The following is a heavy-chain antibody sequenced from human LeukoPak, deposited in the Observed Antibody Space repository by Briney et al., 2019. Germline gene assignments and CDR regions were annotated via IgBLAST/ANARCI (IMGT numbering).Heavy chain of an antibody. CDR1: GYTFTSYD. J-gene: IGHJ4*02. CDR2: MNPNSGNT. Sequence: ASVKVSCKASGYTFTSYDINWVRQATGQGLEWMGWMNPNSGNTGYAQKSQGRVTITRNTSISTAYMELSSLRSEDTAVYYCAGDKTTGGWYEFDYWGQGTLVTVSS. D-gene: IGHD6-19*01. V-gene: IGHV1-8*03. CDR3: AGDKTTGGWYEFDY.